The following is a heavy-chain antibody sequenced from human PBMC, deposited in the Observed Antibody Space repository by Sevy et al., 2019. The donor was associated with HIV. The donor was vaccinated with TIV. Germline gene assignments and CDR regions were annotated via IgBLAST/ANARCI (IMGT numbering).Heavy chain of an antibody. CDR1: GYTLTKLS. V-gene: IGHV1-24*01. CDR2: FDPEDGKT. J-gene: IGHJ4*02. Sequence: ASVKVSCKVSGYTLTKLSMHWVRQAPGKGLEWMGTFDPEDGKTIYAQKFQGRVTMTEDTSIDTAYMELISLRSEDTAVFYCAITKDYYDNSGYPFDYWGQGTLVTVSS. D-gene: IGHD3-22*01. CDR3: AITKDYYDNSGYPFDY.